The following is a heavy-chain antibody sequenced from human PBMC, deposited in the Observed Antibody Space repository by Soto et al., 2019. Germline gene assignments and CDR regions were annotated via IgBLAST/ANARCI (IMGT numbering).Heavy chain of an antibody. V-gene: IGHV3-64*01. CDR3: ARTSGYAFDY. CDR2: ISSNGGST. Sequence: GGSLRLSCAASGFTYSTYYMHWVRQAPGKGLEYVSVISSNGGSTYYANSVKGRFTISRDNSKNTLYLQMGSLRAEDMAVYYCARTSGYAFDYWGQGTLVTVSS. CDR1: GFTYSTYY. D-gene: IGHD5-12*01. J-gene: IGHJ4*02.